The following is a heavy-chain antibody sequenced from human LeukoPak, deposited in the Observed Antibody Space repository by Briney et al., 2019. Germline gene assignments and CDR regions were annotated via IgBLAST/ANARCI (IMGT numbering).Heavy chain of an antibody. CDR1: GYTFTSYD. D-gene: IGHD6-13*01. V-gene: IGHV1-8*01. J-gene: IGHJ4*02. Sequence: ASVKVSCKASGYTFTSYDINWVRQATGQGLEWMGWMNPNSGNTGYAQKFQGRVTMTRNTSISTAYMELSSLRSEDTAVYFCARGGRDSSSWFFDYWGQGTLVTVSS. CDR3: ARGGRDSSSWFFDY. CDR2: MNPNSGNT.